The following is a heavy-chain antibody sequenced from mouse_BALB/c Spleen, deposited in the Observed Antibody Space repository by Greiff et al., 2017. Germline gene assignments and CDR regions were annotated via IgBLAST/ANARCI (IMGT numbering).Heavy chain of an antibody. V-gene: IGHV14-3*02. CDR2: IDPSNGNT. CDR3: ARTTVVYSYAMDY. Sequence: VQLQQSGAELVKPGASVKLSCTASGYNIKDTYMHWVKQRPEQGLEWIGRIDPSNGNTKYDPKFQGKATITADTSSNTAYLQLSSLTSEDTAVYDCARTTVVYSYAMDYWGQGTSVTVSS. CDR1: GYNIKDTY. D-gene: IGHD1-1*01. J-gene: IGHJ4*01.